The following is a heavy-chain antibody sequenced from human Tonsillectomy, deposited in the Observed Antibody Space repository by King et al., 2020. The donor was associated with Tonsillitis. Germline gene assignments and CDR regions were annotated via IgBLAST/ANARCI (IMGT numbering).Heavy chain of an antibody. CDR1: GGSFSGYY. Sequence: VQLQQWGAGLLKPSETLSLTCAVYGGSFSGYYWSWIRQPPGKGLEWIGEINHSGSTNYNPSLKSRVTVSVDTSKTQFSRKLSSVTAADTAVYYCARSYCSSTSCYVGYVHWGQGTLVTVSS. J-gene: IGHJ4*02. V-gene: IGHV4-34*01. CDR2: INHSGST. D-gene: IGHD2-2*01. CDR3: ARSYCSSTSCYVGYVH.